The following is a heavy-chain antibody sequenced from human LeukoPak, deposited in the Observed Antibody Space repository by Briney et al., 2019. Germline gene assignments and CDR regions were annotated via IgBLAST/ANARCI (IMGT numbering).Heavy chain of an antibody. CDR1: GGSISSGGYY. CDR3: ARANSNYDWFDP. J-gene: IGHJ5*02. Sequence: PSQTLSLTCTVSGGSISSGGYYWSWIRQPPGKGLEWIGYIYHSGSTYYNPSLKSRVTISVDRSKNQFSLKLSSVTAADTAVYYCARANSNYDWFDPWGQGTLVTVSS. V-gene: IGHV4-30-2*01. D-gene: IGHD4-11*01. CDR2: IYHSGST.